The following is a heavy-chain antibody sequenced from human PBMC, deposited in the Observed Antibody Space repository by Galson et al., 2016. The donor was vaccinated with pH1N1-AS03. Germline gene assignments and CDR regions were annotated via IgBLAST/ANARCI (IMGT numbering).Heavy chain of an antibody. V-gene: IGHV1-18*04. CDR2: INPYNGNT. CDR3: ARIRVRDSDSAFDV. CDR1: GYTFTTYG. D-gene: IGHD3-10*01. J-gene: IGHJ3*01. Sequence: SVKVSCKASGYTFTTYGLTWVRQAPGQGLEWMAWINPYNGNTNYAQRFQGRLTMTTDTSTSTAYMELRSLRSDDTAVYYRARIRVRDSDSAFDVWGQGTMVTVSS.